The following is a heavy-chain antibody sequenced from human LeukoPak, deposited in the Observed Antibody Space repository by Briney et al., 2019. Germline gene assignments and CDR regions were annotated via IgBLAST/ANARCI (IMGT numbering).Heavy chain of an antibody. CDR2: IIPILGIA. V-gene: IGHV1-69*04. CDR1: GGTFSSYA. Sequence: GASVKVSCKASGGTFSSYAISWVRQAPGQGLEWMGRIIPILGIANYAQKFQGRVTITADKSTSTACMELSSLRSEDTAVYYCARSSRPAQQLVSYYYYGMDVWGQGTTVTVSS. J-gene: IGHJ6*02. D-gene: IGHD6-6*01. CDR3: ARSSRPAQQLVSYYYYGMDV.